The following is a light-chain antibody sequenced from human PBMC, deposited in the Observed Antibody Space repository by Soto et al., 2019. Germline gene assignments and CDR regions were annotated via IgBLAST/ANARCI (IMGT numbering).Light chain of an antibody. CDR1: SSNIGDNP. CDR2: IND. J-gene: IGLJ1*01. Sequence: QSALTQPPSASGTPGQRITISCSGSSSNIGDNPVNWYQQLPGAAPKLLICINDQRPSGVPDRFSGSKSGTSASLAISGLQPEDEADYYCAAWDDSLNALFGTGTKVTVL. V-gene: IGLV1-44*01. CDR3: AAWDDSLNAL.